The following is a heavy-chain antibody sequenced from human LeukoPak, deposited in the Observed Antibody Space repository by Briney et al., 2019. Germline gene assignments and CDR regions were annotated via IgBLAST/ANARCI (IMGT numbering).Heavy chain of an antibody. D-gene: IGHD3-10*02. CDR1: GSTFSNYW. Sequence: GGSLRLSCAVSGSTFSNYWMSWVRQAPGKGLEGVANIKQDGSEKYYVDSVEGRFTISRDNAKNSLYLQMNSLRAEDTAVYYCAELGITMIGGVWGKGTTVTISS. CDR2: IKQDGSEK. J-gene: IGHJ6*04. V-gene: IGHV3-7*01. CDR3: AELGITMIGGV.